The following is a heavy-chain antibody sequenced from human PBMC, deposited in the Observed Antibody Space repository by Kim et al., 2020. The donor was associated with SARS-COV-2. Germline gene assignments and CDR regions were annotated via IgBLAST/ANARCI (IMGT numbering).Heavy chain of an antibody. CDR3: SRISRDYGDYYYYYGMAV. V-gene: IGHV2-70*01. J-gene: IGHJ6*02. D-gene: IGHD4-17*01. Sequence: SGPTLVKPTQTLTLTCTFSGFSLSTSGMCVSWIRQPPGKALEWLALIDWDDDKYYSTSLKTRLTISKDTSKNQVVLTMTNMDPVDTATYYCSRISRDYGDYYYYYGMAVWGQGTTVTVSS. CDR1: GFSLSTSGMC. CDR2: IDWDDDK.